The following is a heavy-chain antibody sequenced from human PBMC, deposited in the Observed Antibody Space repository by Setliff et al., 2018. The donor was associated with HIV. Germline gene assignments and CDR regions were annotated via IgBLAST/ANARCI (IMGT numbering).Heavy chain of an antibody. D-gene: IGHD6-19*01. CDR3: ARDSGGWYPTGDYYYYYMDV. Sequence: LRLSCAASGFTFSDYPMNWVRQAPGKGLEWVSHIYPDSTHIYYADSVKGRFTISRDNAKNSLYLQMNSLRAEDTAVYYCARDSGGWYPTGDYYYYYMDVWGKGTTVTV. CDR2: IYPDSTHI. CDR1: GFTFSDYP. J-gene: IGHJ6*03. V-gene: IGHV3-21*05.